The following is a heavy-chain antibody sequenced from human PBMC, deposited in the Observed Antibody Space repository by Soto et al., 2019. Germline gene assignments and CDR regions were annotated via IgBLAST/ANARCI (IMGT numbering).Heavy chain of an antibody. CDR1: GGSFSGYY. CDR3: ARYKSGSWHTLVDY. D-gene: IGHD6-13*01. CDR2: INHSGST. V-gene: IGHV4-34*01. J-gene: IGHJ4*02. Sequence: QVQLQQWGAGLLKPSETLSLTCAVYGGSFSGYYWSWIRQPPGKGLEWIGEINHSGSTNYNPSLKSRVTISVDTSKNQFSLKLSSVTAADTAVYYCARYKSGSWHTLVDYWGQGTLVTVSS.